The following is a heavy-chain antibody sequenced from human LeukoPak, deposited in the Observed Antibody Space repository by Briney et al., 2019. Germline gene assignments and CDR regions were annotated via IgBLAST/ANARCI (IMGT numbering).Heavy chain of an antibody. CDR2: IYYSGST. CDR3: ARYSGSYVYFDS. V-gene: IGHV4-59*01. J-gene: IGHJ4*02. Sequence: PSETLSLTCTVSGGSISSYYWSWIRQPPGKGLEWIGYIYYSGSTNYNPSLKSRVTISVDTSKNQFSLKLSSVTAADTALYFCARYSGSYVYFDSWGQGTLVTVSS. D-gene: IGHD1-26*01. CDR1: GGSISSYY.